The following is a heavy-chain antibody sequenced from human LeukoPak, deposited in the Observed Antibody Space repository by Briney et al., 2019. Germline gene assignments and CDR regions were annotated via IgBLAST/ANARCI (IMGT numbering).Heavy chain of an antibody. V-gene: IGHV3-53*01. Sequence: GGSLRLSCAASGFTVSNNYMSWVRQAPGKKLEWVSDIYSDGTTFYADSVKGRFTISRDNSRNTLYLQMNSLRAEDTAVYHCARYDFILISYFDLWGRGALVTVSS. CDR3: ARYDFILISYFDL. CDR1: GFTVSNNY. CDR2: IYSDGTT. D-gene: IGHD3-3*01. J-gene: IGHJ2*01.